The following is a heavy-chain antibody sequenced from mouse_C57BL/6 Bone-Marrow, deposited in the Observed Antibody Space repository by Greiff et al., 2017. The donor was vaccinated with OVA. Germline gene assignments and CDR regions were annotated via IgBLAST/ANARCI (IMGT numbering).Heavy chain of an antibody. V-gene: IGHV1-72*01. D-gene: IGHD1-1*01. Sequence: QVQLQQPGAELVKPGASVKLSCKASGYTFTSSWMHWVKQRPGRGLEWIGRIAPNSGGTKYNEKFKSKATRTVDKPSSTAYMQLSSLTSEDSAVYYCARSPHYYGRGGYWGQGTTLTVSS. CDR1: GYTFTSSW. CDR2: IAPNSGGT. J-gene: IGHJ2*01. CDR3: ARSPHYYGRGGY.